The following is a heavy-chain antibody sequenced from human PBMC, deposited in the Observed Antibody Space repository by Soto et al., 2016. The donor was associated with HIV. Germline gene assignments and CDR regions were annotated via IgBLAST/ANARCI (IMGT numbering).Heavy chain of an antibody. J-gene: IGHJ4*02. CDR1: GFNFNSYG. Sequence: EVQLAESGGGLVQPGGSLRLSCAASGFNFNSYGMNWVRQAPGKGLEWISYINGRSATVHYADSVKGRFTISRDNAKNSLYLQMNSLRADDTAVYYCARDRNVFLSPQYFDSWGQGTLVTVSS. CDR3: ARDRNVFLSPQYFDS. V-gene: IGHV3-48*01. CDR2: INGRSATV. D-gene: IGHD3-10*02.